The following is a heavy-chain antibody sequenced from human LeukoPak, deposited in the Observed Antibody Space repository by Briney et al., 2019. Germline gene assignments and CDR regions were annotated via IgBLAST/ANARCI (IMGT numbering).Heavy chain of an antibody. CDR3: ARLGSIVWFGELAWFDP. CDR1: GGSISSSNYY. V-gene: IGHV4-39*01. D-gene: IGHD3-10*01. Sequence: SETLSLTCTVSGGSISSSNYYWGWIRQPPGKRLEWIGSIYYSGSTYYNPSLKSRVTISVNTSESQFSLKLTSVTAADTAVYYCARLGSIVWFGELAWFDPWGQGTLVTVSS. J-gene: IGHJ5*02. CDR2: IYYSGST.